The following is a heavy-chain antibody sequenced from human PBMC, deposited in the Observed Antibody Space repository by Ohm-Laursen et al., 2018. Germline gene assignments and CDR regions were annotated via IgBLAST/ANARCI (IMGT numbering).Heavy chain of an antibody. J-gene: IGHJ3*02. V-gene: IGHV3-9*01. CDR3: ARDRAFDI. CDR1: GFTFGDYA. Sequence: SLRLSCTASGFTFGDYAMHWVRQAPGKGLEWVSGLMWNSDRKQYADSVKGRFTVSRDNARNSLYLQMNSLRAEDTAVYYCARDRAFDIWGQGTMVTVSS. CDR2: LMWNSDRK.